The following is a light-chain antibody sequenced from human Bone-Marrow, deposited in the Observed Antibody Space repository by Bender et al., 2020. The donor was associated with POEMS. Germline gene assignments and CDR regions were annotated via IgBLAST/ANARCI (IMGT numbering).Light chain of an antibody. V-gene: IGLV3-25*03. J-gene: IGLJ3*02. CDR3: QSGDSSGRYHWM. CDR2: KDS. Sequence: SYVLTQPPSVSVAPGQTASITCCGNDIGSKSVHWYQQKPGQAPVMVLYKDSERPSGIPERFSGSSSGTTATLTISGVQGEDEADYYYQSGDSSGRYHWMFGGGTKLTVL. CDR1: DIGSKS.